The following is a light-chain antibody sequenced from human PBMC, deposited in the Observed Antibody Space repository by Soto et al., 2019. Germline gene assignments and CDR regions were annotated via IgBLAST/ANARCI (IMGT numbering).Light chain of an antibody. CDR1: QAVGTNF. CDR3: QHYSRTLPWT. CDR2: GTS. V-gene: IGKV3-20*01. Sequence: EIVLTQSPGTLSLSPGETATLSFRASQAVGTNFLAWYQQKPGQAPRLLMFGTSNRATDIPDRFGGSGSGTDSTLTISRLEPEDVAVYYCQHYSRTLPWTFGQGTKVDI. J-gene: IGKJ1*01.